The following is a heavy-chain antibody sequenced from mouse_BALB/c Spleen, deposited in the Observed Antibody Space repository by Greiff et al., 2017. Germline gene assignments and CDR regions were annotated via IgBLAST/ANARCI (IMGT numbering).Heavy chain of an antibody. CDR2: ISYSGST. CDR1: GYSITSDYA. Sequence: EVQLVESGPGLVKPSQSLSLTCTVTGYSITSDYAWNWIRQFPGNKLEWMGYISYSGSTSYNPSLKSRISITRDTSKNQFFLQLNSVTTEDTATYYCARSNWDVGAYWGQGTLVTVSA. D-gene: IGHD4-1*02. J-gene: IGHJ3*01. V-gene: IGHV3-2*02. CDR3: ARSNWDVGAY.